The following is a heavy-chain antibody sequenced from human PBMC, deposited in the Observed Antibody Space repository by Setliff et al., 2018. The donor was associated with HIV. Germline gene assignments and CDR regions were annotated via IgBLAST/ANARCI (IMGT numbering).Heavy chain of an antibody. CDR1: GDSISSYS. J-gene: IGHJ5*02. V-gene: IGHV4-4*09. CDR2: IFSSGST. CDR3: ARRIDDSGSFPDKNWFDT. D-gene: IGHD3-10*01. Sequence: KSSETLSLTCTVSGDSISSYSWNWIRQSPGGGLEWIGFIFSSGSTNYNPSFQSRVTMSIDTSKNQFSLRLTSVTAADTAVYYCARRIDDSGSFPDKNWFDTWGQGSLVTVSS.